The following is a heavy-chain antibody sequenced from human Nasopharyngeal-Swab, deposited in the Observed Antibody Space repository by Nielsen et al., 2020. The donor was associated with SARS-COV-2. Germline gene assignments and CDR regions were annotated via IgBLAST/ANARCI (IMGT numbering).Heavy chain of an antibody. CDR2: ISSSSSYI. V-gene: IGHV3-21*01. Sequence: GGSPGLSCAASGFTFSSYSMNWVRQAPGKGLEWVSSISSSSSYIYYADSVKGRFTISRDNAKNSLYLQMNSLRAEDTAVYYCARGYDYVWGSYPEGAFDIWGQGTMVTVSS. D-gene: IGHD3-16*02. CDR3: ARGYDYVWGSYPEGAFDI. CDR1: GFTFSSYS. J-gene: IGHJ3*02.